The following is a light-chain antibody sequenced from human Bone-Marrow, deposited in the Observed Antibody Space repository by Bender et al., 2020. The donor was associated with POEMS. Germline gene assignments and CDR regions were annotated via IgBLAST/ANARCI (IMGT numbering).Light chain of an antibody. CDR3: CSYAGSSTFV. CDR2: EDN. CDR1: SSDVGNYNL. Sequence: QSALTQPASVSGSPGQSITISCTGTSSDVGNYNLVSWYQQYPGKAPKLMIYEDNKRPSGISDRFSGSKSDNTASLTISGLQAEDEADYYCCSYAGSSTFVFGTGTKVTVL. V-gene: IGLV2-23*01. J-gene: IGLJ1*01.